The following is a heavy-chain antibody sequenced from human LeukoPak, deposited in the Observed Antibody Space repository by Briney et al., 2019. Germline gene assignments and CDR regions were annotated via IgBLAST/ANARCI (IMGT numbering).Heavy chain of an antibody. Sequence: SVKVSCKASGGTFSSYAISWVRQAPGQGLEWMGGIIPIFGTANYAQKFQGRVTITADKSTSTAYMELSSLRSEDTAVYYCAMWIAAAGPFDYWGQGTLVTVSS. CDR2: IIPIFGTA. CDR3: AMWIAAAGPFDY. V-gene: IGHV1-69*06. D-gene: IGHD6-13*01. CDR1: GGTFSSYA. J-gene: IGHJ4*02.